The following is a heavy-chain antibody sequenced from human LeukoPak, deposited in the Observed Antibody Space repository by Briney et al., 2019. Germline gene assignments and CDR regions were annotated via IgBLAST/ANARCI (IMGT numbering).Heavy chain of an antibody. CDR3: AKGIYSSGWSYFDY. CDR1: GFTFSNSA. Sequence: RTGGSLRLSCAASGFTFSNSAMSWVRQAPGKGLEWVSTLSGSGITTYYADSVKGRFTIPRDNSKNTLYLQMNSLRAEDTAVYYCAKGIYSSGWSYFDYWGHGTLVTVSS. CDR2: LSGSGITT. J-gene: IGHJ4*01. V-gene: IGHV3-23*01. D-gene: IGHD6-19*01.